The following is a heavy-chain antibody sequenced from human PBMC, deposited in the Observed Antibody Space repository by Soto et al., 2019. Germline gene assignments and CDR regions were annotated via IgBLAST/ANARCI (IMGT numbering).Heavy chain of an antibody. Sequence: SETLSLTCTVSGCSISSSSYYWGWIRQPPGKGLEWIGSIYYSGSTYYNPSLKSRVTISVDTSKNQFSLKLSSVTAADTAVYYCASDYGGFDYWGQGTLVTVSS. CDR1: GCSISSSSYY. CDR3: ASDYGGFDY. D-gene: IGHD4-17*01. J-gene: IGHJ4*02. CDR2: IYYSGST. V-gene: IGHV4-39*01.